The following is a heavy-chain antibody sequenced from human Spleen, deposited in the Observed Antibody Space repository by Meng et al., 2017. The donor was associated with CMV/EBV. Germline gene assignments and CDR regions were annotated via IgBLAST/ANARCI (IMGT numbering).Heavy chain of an antibody. D-gene: IGHD1-26*01. CDR3: AREVRWELPSIDY. J-gene: IGHJ4*02. CDR1: GGSISSSSYY. Sequence: SETLSLTCTVSGGSISSSSYYWGWIRQPPGKGLEWIGSFYYSGSTYYNPSLKSRVTKSVDTSKNQFSLKLSSVTAADTAVYYCAREVRWELPSIDYWGQGTLVTVSS. CDR2: FYYSGST. V-gene: IGHV4-39*07.